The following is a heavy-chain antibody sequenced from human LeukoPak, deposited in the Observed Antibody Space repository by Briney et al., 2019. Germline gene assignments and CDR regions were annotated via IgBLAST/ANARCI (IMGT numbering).Heavy chain of an antibody. CDR2: ITGSSSYI. CDR1: GFTFSTYY. CDR3: ASGFSSSPYFDY. J-gene: IGHJ4*02. D-gene: IGHD6-6*01. V-gene: IGHV3-21*01. Sequence: GGSLRLSCAASGFTFSTYYMNWVRQAPGKGLEWVSFITGSSSYIYYTDSVKGRFIISRDNAKNSLFLQMNSLRDEDTAVYYCASGFSSSPYFDYWGQGTLVTVSS.